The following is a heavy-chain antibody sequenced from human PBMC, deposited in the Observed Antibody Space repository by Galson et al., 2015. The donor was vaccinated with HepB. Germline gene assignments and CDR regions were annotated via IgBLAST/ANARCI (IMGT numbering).Heavy chain of an antibody. CDR2: ITRGGERT. V-gene: IGHV3-23*01. CDR1: GFRFTKYS. D-gene: IGHD2-21*01. CDR3: AKVAIVGATPHYFDN. Sequence: SLRLSCATSGFRFTKYSMSWVRQAPGKGLQWVSAITRGGERTYYADSVKGRFTTARDNSNNTVFLQMNSLRVDDTAVYYCAKVAIVGATPHYFDNLGQGTLVTVSS. J-gene: IGHJ4*02.